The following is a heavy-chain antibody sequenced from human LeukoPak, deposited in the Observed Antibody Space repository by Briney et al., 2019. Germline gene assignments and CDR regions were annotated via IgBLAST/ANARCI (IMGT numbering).Heavy chain of an antibody. CDR1: EFTFSSYS. Sequence: PGGSLRLSCVASEFTFSSYSMTWVRQGPERGLEWVSAISGSGDSTFYADSVKGRFTISRDNSKNTLYLQMSSLRAEDRAVYYCAKYYYDGTGSNLFDYWGQGTLVTV. CDR3: AKYYYDGTGSNLFDY. V-gene: IGHV3-23*01. J-gene: IGHJ4*02. CDR2: ISGSGDST. D-gene: IGHD3-22*01.